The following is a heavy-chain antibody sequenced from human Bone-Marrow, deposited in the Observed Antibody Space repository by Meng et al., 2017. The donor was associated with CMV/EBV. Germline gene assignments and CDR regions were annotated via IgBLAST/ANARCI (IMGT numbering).Heavy chain of an antibody. D-gene: IGHD3-16*01. CDR3: AKCLSRGRGSFDY. V-gene: IGHV3-48*04. Sequence: GESLKISCAASGFTFSSYSMNWVRQAPGKGLEWVSYISSSSSTIYYADSVKGRFTISRDNAKNSLYLQMNSLRAEDTAVYYCAKCLSRGRGSFDYWGQGTLVTVSS. CDR2: ISSSSSTI. CDR1: GFTFSSYS. J-gene: IGHJ4*02.